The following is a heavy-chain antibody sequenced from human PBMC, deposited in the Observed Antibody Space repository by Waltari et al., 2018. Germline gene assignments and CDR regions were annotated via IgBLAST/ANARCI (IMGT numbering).Heavy chain of an antibody. CDR1: GGSISSSSYY. J-gene: IGHJ3*02. V-gene: IGHV4-39*07. CDR2: IYYSGST. D-gene: IGHD1-26*01. Sequence: QLQLQESGPGLVKPSETLSLTCTVSGGSISSSSYYWGWIRQPPGKGLEWIWSIYYSGSTYDNPSLKSRVTISVDTSKNQFSLKLSSVTAADTAVYYCAGEVGANAFDIWGQGTMVTVSS. CDR3: AGEVGANAFDI.